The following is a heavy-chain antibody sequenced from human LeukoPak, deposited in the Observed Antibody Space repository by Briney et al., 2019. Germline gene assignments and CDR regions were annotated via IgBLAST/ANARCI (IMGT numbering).Heavy chain of an antibody. CDR2: IASTGDT. J-gene: IGHJ4*02. CDR3: VRSPLGDYFDY. D-gene: IGHD4-17*01. CDR1: GFTFSSYD. V-gene: IGHV3-13*01. Sequence: GGSLRLSCAASGFTFSSYDMHWVRQGTGKGLEWVSAIASTGDTYYAGSVKDRFTISRENAKNSLYLQMNSLRAGDTAVYYCVRSPLGDYFDYWGQGALVTVSS.